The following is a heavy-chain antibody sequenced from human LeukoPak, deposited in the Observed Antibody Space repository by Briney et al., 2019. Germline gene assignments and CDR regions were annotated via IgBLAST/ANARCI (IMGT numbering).Heavy chain of an antibody. CDR1: GGSISSGSYY. V-gene: IGHV4-61*02. J-gene: IGHJ5*02. Sequence: SETLSLTCTVSGGSISSGSYYWSWIRQPAGKGLEWIGRIYTSGTTNYNPSLKSPVTISVDTSKNQFSLKLSSVTAADTAVYYCARDGTPGVLDVLGLNWFDPWGQGTLVTVSS. CDR2: IYTSGTT. CDR3: ARDGTPGVLDVLGLNWFDP. D-gene: IGHD6-13*01.